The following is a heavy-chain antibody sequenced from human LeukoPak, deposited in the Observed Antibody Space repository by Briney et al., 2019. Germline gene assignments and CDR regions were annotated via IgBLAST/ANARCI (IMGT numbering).Heavy chain of an antibody. CDR2: IIPIFGTA. V-gene: IGHV1-69*05. CDR1: GGTFSSYA. CDR3: ARGNCSSTSCYGYYYYYYMVV. J-gene: IGHJ6*03. D-gene: IGHD2-2*01. Sequence: RASVKVSCKASGGTFSSYAISWVRQAPGQGLEWMGGIIPIFGTANYAQKFQGRVTITTDESTSTAYMELSSLRSEDTAVYYCARGNCSSTSCYGYYYYYYMVVWGKGTTVTVSS.